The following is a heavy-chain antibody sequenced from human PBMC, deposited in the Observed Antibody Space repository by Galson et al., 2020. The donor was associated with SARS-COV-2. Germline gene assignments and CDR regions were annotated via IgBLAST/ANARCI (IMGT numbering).Heavy chain of an antibody. V-gene: IGHV3-30*18. CDR1: GFTFSSYG. CDR3: AKDGPQWLVRGVGAFDI. D-gene: IGHD6-19*01. Sequence: GESLKISCAASGFTFSSYGMHWVRQAPGKGLEWVAVISYDGSNKYYADSVKGRFTISRDNSKNTLYLQMNSLRAEDTAVYYCAKDGPQWLVRGVGAFDIWGQGTMVTVSS. CDR2: ISYDGSNK. J-gene: IGHJ3*02.